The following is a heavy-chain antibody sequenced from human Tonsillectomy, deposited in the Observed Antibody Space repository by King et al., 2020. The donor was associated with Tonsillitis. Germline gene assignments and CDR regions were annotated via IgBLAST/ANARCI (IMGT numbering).Heavy chain of an antibody. J-gene: IGHJ4*02. CDR3: THMTINVGGSTAVGVDFAY. D-gene: IGHD3-10*01. V-gene: IGHV2-5*02. CDR1: GFSLSTRGVS. CDR2: IYWDDDT. Sequence: FTLKESGPTVVKPTQTLTLTCTVSGFSLSTRGVSVNWIRQAPGKALEWLALIYWDDDTRYMPSLRNRLTITKVTSRNQVVLTMTNMDPVDTATYYCTHMTINVGGSTAVGVDFAYWGQGTLVTVSS.